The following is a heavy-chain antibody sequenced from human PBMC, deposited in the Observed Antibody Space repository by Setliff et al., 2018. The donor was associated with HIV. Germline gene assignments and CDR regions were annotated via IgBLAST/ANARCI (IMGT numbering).Heavy chain of an antibody. CDR1: GDSVNDRSYY. V-gene: IGHV4-4*08. CDR3: ARSYYNFANGYYYYYYMDV. D-gene: IGHD3-3*01. Sequence: SETLSLTCTVSGDSVNDRSYYWSWIRQPPGKGLEWIGYIYTSGSTNYNPSLKSRVTISVDTSKNQFSLKLSSDTDADTAGYYCARSYYNFANGYYYYYYMDVWGKGTTVTVSS. J-gene: IGHJ6*03. CDR2: IYTSGST.